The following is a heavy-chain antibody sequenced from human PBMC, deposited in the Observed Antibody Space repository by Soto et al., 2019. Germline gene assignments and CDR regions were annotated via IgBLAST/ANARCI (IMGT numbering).Heavy chain of an antibody. CDR3: ARVGGYYYYYYMDV. Sequence: EVPLVESGGGLVQPGGSLRLSCAASGFTVSSNYMSWVRQAPGKGLEWVSVIYSGGSTYYVDSVKGRFTISRNNSKNTLYLQMNSLRAEDTAVYYCARVGGYYYYYYMDVWGKGATVTVSS. CDR1: GFTVSSNY. V-gene: IGHV3-53*04. J-gene: IGHJ6*03. CDR2: IYSGGST.